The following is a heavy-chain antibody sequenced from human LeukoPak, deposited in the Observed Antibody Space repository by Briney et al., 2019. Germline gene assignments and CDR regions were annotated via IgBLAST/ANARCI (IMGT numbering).Heavy chain of an antibody. CDR3: AKDPVSSGYYYYMDV. V-gene: IGHV3-7*01. J-gene: IGHJ6*03. CDR2: IKQDGSET. CDR1: GFTFSSFW. Sequence: PGGSLRLSCAASGFTFSSFWMSWVSQAPGKGLEWVANIKQDGSETYYVDSVKGRFTISRDNAKNSLYLQMNSLRAEDTAVYYCAKDPVSSGYYYYMDVWGKGTTVTISS. D-gene: IGHD3-22*01.